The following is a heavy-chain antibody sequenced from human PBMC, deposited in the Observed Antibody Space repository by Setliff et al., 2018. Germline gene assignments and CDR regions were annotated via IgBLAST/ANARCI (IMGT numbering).Heavy chain of an antibody. Sequence: SETLSLTCTVSGDSISGDYWSWIRQPPGKGLEWIGFIYYSGSTNYNPSLKSRVTISLDTPKNQFSLRLSSVTAADTAVYYCARTRYGLGGRPYWGQGTLVTVSS. CDR1: GDSISGDY. CDR3: ARTRYGLGGRPY. CDR2: IYYSGST. J-gene: IGHJ4*02. V-gene: IGHV4-59*01. D-gene: IGHD2-15*01.